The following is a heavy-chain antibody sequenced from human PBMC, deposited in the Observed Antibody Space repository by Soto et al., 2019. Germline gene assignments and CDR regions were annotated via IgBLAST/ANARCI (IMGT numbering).Heavy chain of an antibody. CDR1: GYTFTSYG. CDR2: ISAYNGNT. Sequence: GPSVKVSCKASGYTFTSYGISWVRQAPGQGLEWMGWISAYNGNTNYAQKLQGRVTMTTDTSTSTAYMELRSLRSDDTAVYYCARYSIFLFRNYYHYRMDFWGQGTKVPVSS. V-gene: IGHV1-18*01. J-gene: IGHJ6*02. CDR3: ARYSIFLFRNYYHYRMDF. D-gene: IGHD3-3*02.